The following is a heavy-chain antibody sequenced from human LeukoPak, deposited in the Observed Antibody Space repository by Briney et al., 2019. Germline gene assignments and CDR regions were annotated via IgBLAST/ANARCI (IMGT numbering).Heavy chain of an antibody. D-gene: IGHD1-26*01. J-gene: IGHJ3*02. CDR1: GGSIGSYY. V-gene: IGHV4-39*07. CDR2: IYYSGST. CDR3: ARGKWDLESGEAFDI. Sequence: SETLSLTCTVSGGSIGSYYWGWIRQPPGKGLEWIGSIYYSGSTYYNPSLKSRVTISVDTSKNQFSLKLSSVTAADTAVYYCARGKWDLESGEAFDIWGQGTMVTVSS.